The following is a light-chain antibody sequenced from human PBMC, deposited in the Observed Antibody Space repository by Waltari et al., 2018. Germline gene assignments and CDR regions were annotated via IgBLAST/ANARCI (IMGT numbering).Light chain of an antibody. CDR2: GAS. V-gene: IGKV3-20*01. CDR3: QHYVRLPVT. CDR1: QSVGRS. Sequence: EIVLTQSPGTLSLSPGERATLSCWASQSVGRSLAWYQQKRCQAPRLLIYGASTRATGVPDRCSGSGSGTDFSLTISRLEPEDFAVYYCQHYVRLPVTFGQGTKVEI. J-gene: IGKJ1*01.